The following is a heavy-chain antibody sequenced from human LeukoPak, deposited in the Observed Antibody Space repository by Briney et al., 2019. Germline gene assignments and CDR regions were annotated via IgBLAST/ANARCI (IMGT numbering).Heavy chain of an antibody. D-gene: IGHD5-18*01. J-gene: IGHJ4*02. Sequence: ASVKVSCKASGYTFTGYYMHWVRQAPGQGLEWMGWINPNSGGTNYAQKFQGRVTMTRDTSISTAYMELSGLRSDDTAVYYCARDSAPGDTYGLLGIDSWGQGTLVTVSS. CDR3: ARDSAPGDTYGLLGIDS. V-gene: IGHV1-2*02. CDR1: GYTFTGYY. CDR2: INPNSGGT.